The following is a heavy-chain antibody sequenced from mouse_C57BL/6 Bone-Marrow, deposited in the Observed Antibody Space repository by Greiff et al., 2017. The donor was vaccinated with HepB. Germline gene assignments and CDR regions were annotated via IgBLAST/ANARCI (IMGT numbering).Heavy chain of an antibody. J-gene: IGHJ2*01. CDR3: AITGSFGY. Sequence: QVQLQQPGAELVMPGASVKLSCKASGYTFTSYWMHWVKQRPGQGLEWIGEIDPSDSYINYNQKFKGKSTLTVDKSSSTAYMQLSSLTSEDSAVYYCAITGSFGYWGEDATLTVSS. CDR2: IDPSDSYI. V-gene: IGHV1-69*01. D-gene: IGHD4-1*01. CDR1: GYTFTSYW.